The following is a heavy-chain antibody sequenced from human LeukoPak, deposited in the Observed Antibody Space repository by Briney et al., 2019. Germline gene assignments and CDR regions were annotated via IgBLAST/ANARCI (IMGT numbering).Heavy chain of an antibody. CDR1: GFTFSSYW. V-gene: IGHV3-74*01. CDR3: ARSQTIAVADWFDP. D-gene: IGHD6-19*01. Sequence: PGGSLRLSCAASGFTFSSYWMHWGRQAPAKGLVWVSRINSDGSSTSYPDSVKGRFTISRGNAKHTLYLQMNSVRAEDTAVCYCARSQTIAVADWFDPWGQGTLVTVSS. J-gene: IGHJ5*01. CDR2: INSDGSST.